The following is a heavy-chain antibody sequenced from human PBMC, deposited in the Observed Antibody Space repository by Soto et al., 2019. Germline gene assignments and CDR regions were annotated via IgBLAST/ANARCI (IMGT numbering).Heavy chain of an antibody. J-gene: IGHJ5*02. CDR3: AKDRGPITMIVAPNWFDP. CDR1: GFTFGASA. V-gene: IGHV3-73*01. CDR2: IGSRGETYAT. Sequence: GGSLRLSCAASGFTFGASALQWVRQASGKGLEWLGRIGSRGETYATTYAASVKGRFTISRDDSKKTAYLQMNSLESEDTAVYYCAKDRGPITMIVAPNWFDPWGQGTLVTVSS. D-gene: IGHD3-22*01.